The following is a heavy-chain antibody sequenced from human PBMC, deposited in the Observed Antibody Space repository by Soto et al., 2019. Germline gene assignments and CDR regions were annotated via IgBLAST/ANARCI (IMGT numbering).Heavy chain of an antibody. J-gene: IGHJ4*01. V-gene: IGHV1-69*06. CDR3: AIPMPDRGCNRLFDY. D-gene: IGHD2-15*01. Sequence: AVKVTYKASGGTFSSYAISWVRQAPGQGLEWMGGIIPIFGTANYAQKSQGRVTITADKSTSTAYMELSSLRSEDTAVYYCAIPMPDRGCNRLFDYWGHGTLVPVSS. CDR1: GGTFSSYA. CDR2: IIPIFGTA.